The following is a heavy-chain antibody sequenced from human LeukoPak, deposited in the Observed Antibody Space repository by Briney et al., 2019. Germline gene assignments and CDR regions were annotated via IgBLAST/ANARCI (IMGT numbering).Heavy chain of an antibody. CDR3: AELGITMIGGV. V-gene: IGHV3-21*01. CDR2: ISSSSSYI. J-gene: IGHJ6*04. D-gene: IGHD3-10*02. CDR1: GFTFSDYT. Sequence: PGGSLRLSCAASGFTFSDYTMTWVRQAPGKGLEWVSSISSSSSYIFYADSVKGRFTISRDNAKNSLSLQMNSLRAEDTAVYYCAELGITMIGGVWGKGTTVTISS.